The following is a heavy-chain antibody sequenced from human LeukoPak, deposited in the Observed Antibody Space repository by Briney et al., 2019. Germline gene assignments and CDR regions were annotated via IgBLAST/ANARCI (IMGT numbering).Heavy chain of an antibody. J-gene: IGHJ4*02. Sequence: GGSLRLSRAASGFTFDDYAMHWVRQAPGKGLEWVSGISWNSGSIGYADSVKRRFTISRDNAKNSLYLQMNSLRAEDTALYYCAKDIRIAAAGGNFDYWGQGTLVTVSS. CDR3: AKDIRIAAAGGNFDY. CDR2: ISWNSGSI. V-gene: IGHV3-9*01. D-gene: IGHD6-13*01. CDR1: GFTFDDYA.